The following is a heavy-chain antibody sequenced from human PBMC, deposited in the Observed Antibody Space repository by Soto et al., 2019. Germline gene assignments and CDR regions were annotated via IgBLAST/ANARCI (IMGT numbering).Heavy chain of an antibody. CDR2: INHSGST. Sequence: SETLSLTCAVYGGSFSGYYWSWIRQPPGKGLEWIGEINHSGSTNYNPSLKSRVTISVDTSKNQFSLKLSSVTAADTAVYYGARGRARDGYNHPFDYWGQGTLVTLSS. CDR3: ARGRARDGYNHPFDY. D-gene: IGHD5-12*01. CDR1: GGSFSGYY. J-gene: IGHJ4*02. V-gene: IGHV4-34*01.